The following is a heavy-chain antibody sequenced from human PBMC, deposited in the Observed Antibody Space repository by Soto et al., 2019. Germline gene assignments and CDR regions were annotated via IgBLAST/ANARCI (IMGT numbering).Heavy chain of an antibody. V-gene: IGHV1-18*01. J-gene: IGHJ4*02. Sequence: QAQLVQSGAEVKKPGSSVKVSCKASGYTFTSYGLSWVRQAPGQGLEWMGWISTYNGDTKYAQKLQGRVTMTTDTSASTDYMELRSLRSDDTAMYYCTSGPSGDYWGQGTLITVSS. CDR2: ISTYNGDT. CDR1: GYTFTSYG. D-gene: IGHD3-10*01. CDR3: TSGPSGDY.